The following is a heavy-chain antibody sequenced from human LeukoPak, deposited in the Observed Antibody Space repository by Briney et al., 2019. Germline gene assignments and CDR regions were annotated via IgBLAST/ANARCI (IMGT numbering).Heavy chain of an antibody. CDR1: GGSISSGGYY. Sequence: SETLSLTCTASGGSISSGGYYWSWIRQHPGKGLEWIGYIYYSGSTYYNPSLKSRVTISVDTSKNQFSLKLSSVTAADTAVYYCARDPTMIVVGGRAFDIWGQGTMVTVSS. J-gene: IGHJ3*02. CDR2: IYYSGST. V-gene: IGHV4-30-4*08. CDR3: ARDPTMIVVGGRAFDI. D-gene: IGHD3-22*01.